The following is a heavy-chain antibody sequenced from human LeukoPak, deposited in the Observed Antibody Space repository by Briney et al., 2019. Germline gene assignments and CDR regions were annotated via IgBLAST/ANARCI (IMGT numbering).Heavy chain of an antibody. CDR2: INHSGST. D-gene: IGHD6-19*01. CDR3: ARVVEYSSGWSRAALFDH. J-gene: IGHJ4*02. CDR1: GGSFSGYY. Sequence: SETLSLTCAVYGGSFSGYYWSWIRQPPGKGLEWIGEINHSGSTNYNRSLKSRVTISVDTSKNQFSLKLSSVTAADTAVYYCARVVEYSSGWSRAALFDHWGQGTLVTVSS. V-gene: IGHV4-34*01.